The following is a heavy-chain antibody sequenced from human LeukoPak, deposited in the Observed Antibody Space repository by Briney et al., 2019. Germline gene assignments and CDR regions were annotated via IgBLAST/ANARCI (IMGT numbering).Heavy chain of an antibody. D-gene: IGHD2-2*02. CDR2: INPNSGGT. CDR3: ARDSIAVVPAAIRWVYYYYYMDV. CDR1: GYTFTGYY. J-gene: IGHJ6*03. Sequence: ASVKVSCKASGYTFTGYYMHWVRQAPGQGLEWMGWINPNSGGTNYAQKFQGRVTMTRDTSISTAYMELSRLRSDDTAVYYCARDSIAVVPAAIRWVYYYYYMDVWGKGTTVTVSS. V-gene: IGHV1-2*02.